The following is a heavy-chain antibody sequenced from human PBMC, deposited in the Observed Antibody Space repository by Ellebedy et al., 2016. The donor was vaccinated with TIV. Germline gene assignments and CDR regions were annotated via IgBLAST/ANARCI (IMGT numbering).Heavy chain of an antibody. D-gene: IGHD5-18*01. J-gene: IGHJ4*02. CDR2: ISGSGGST. V-gene: IGHV3-23*01. CDR3: ARVRGSNYGYPDY. CDR1: GFTFSSYA. Sequence: GESLKISCAASGFTFSSYAMSWVRQAPGKGLEWVSAISGSGGSTYYADSVKGRFTISRDNSKNTVYLQMNSLRAEDTAVYYCARVRGSNYGYPDYWGQGTLVTVSS.